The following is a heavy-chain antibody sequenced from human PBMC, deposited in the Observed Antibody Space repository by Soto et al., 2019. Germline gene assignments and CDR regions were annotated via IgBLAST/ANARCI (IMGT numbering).Heavy chain of an antibody. J-gene: IGHJ4*02. CDR2: IYYSGST. V-gene: IGHV4-59*12. Sequence: PSETLSLTCTVSGGSISSYYWSWIRQPPGKGLEWIGYIYYSGSTNYNPSLKSRVTISVDTSKSQFSLKLNSVTAADTAVYYCARGLRVEYGAAAGYGRPFRGQQPFDYWGQGTLVTVSS. CDR3: ARGLRVEYGAAAGYGRPFRGQQPFDY. CDR1: GGSISSYY. D-gene: IGHD6-13*01.